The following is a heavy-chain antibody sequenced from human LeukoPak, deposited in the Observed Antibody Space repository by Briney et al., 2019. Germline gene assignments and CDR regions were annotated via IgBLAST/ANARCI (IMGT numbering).Heavy chain of an antibody. V-gene: IGHV1-24*01. Sequence: ASVKVSCKVSGYTLTELSMHWVRQAPGKGLEWMGGFDPEDGETIYAQKFQGRVTMTEDTSTDTAYMELSSLRSEDTAVYYCATGLTGDPILDYWGQGTLVTVSS. J-gene: IGHJ4*02. CDR1: GYTLTELS. CDR2: FDPEDGET. CDR3: ATGLTGDPILDY. D-gene: IGHD7-27*01.